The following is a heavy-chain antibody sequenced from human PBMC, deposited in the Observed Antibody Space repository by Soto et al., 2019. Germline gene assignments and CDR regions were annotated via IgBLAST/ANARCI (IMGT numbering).Heavy chain of an antibody. CDR2: IKSKTDGGTT. Sequence: VQLVESGGGLVKPGGSLRLSCAASGFTFSNAWMSWVRQAPGKGLEWVGRIKSKTDGGTTDYAAPVKGRFTISRDDSKNTLYLQMNSLKTEDTAVYYCTTDALAYCGGDCYPEYFQHWGQGTLVTVSS. CDR3: TTDALAYCGGDCYPEYFQH. D-gene: IGHD2-21*02. V-gene: IGHV3-15*01. CDR1: GFTFSNAW. J-gene: IGHJ1*01.